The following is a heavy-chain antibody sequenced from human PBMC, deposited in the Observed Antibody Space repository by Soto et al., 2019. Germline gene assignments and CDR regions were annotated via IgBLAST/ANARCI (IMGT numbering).Heavy chain of an antibody. CDR3: ARVGSVVPAIDRYYYYLDV. CDR1: GYTITSYE. Sequence: QVQLVQSGAEVKKPGASVKVSCKASGYTITSYEINWVRQATGQGLEWIGWMNPNSGNTGYAQKFQGRVTMTRDTSISTAYMELSSLRSEDTAVYYCARVGSVVPAIDRYYYYLDVWGKGTTVTVSS. CDR2: MNPNSGNT. V-gene: IGHV1-8*01. J-gene: IGHJ6*03. D-gene: IGHD2-2*01.